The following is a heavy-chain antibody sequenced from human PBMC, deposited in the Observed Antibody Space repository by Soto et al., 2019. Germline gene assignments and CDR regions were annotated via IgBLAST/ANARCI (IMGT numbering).Heavy chain of an antibody. V-gene: IGHV4-59*01. D-gene: IGHD2-15*01. Sequence: SETLSLTCTVSGGSISSYYWSWIRQPPGKGLEWIGYIYYSGSTNYNPSLKSRVTISVDTSKNQFSLKLSSVTAADTAMYYCARDQGPHCSGGSCYSEGEYYFDYWGQGTLVTVSS. J-gene: IGHJ4*02. CDR1: GGSISSYY. CDR3: ARDQGPHCSGGSCYSEGEYYFDY. CDR2: IYYSGST.